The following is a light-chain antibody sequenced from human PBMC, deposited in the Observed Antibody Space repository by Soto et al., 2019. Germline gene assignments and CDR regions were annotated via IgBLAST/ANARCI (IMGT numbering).Light chain of an antibody. Sequence: QSVLTQPASVSGSPGQSITISCTGTSSDVGGYNYVSWYQQHPGKAPKLMIYEVSNRPSGVSNRFSGSKSGNTASLTISGLQAEDEADYYCSSYTSSSTPRYVFGTGTKLTVL. CDR2: EVS. J-gene: IGLJ1*01. V-gene: IGLV2-14*01. CDR3: SSYTSSSTPRYV. CDR1: SSDVGGYNY.